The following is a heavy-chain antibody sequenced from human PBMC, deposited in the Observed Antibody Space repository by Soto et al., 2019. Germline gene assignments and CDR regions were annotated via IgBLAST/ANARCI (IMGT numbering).Heavy chain of an antibody. CDR2: ISSSSSYI. CDR1: GFTFSSYS. J-gene: IGHJ4*02. CDR3: ARDLSVVVIKGYFDY. V-gene: IGHV3-21*01. D-gene: IGHD2-2*01. Sequence: GGSLRLSCAASGFTFSSYSMNWVRQAPGKGLEWVSSISSSSSYIYYADSVKGRFTISRDNAKNSLYLQMNSLRAEDTAVYYCARDLSVVVIKGYFDYWGQGTLVTVSS.